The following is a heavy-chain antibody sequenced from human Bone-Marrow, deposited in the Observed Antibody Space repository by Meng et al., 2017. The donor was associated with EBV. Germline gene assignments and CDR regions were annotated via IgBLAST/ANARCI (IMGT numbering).Heavy chain of an antibody. V-gene: IGHV1-69*01. CDR1: GGAFSSSA. D-gene: IGHD3-10*01. Sequence: QWQVVQSGPEVKKPASSVKVSCKTSGGAFSSSAISWVRQAPGQGLEWMGGLLRILGAPNYAETFQDRVTITADESTSTAYMELSSLTSEDTAVYYCARESGRGYTPDYWGQGTLVTASS. CDR2: LLRILGAP. CDR3: ARESGRGYTPDY. J-gene: IGHJ4*02.